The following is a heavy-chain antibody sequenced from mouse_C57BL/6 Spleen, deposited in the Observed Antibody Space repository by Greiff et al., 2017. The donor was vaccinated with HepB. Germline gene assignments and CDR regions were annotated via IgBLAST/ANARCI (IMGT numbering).Heavy chain of an antibody. V-gene: IGHV5-12*01. CDR2: ISNGGGST. J-gene: IGHJ1*03. Sequence: DVMLVESGGGLVQPGGSLKLSCAASGFTFSDYYMYWVRQTPEKRLEWVAYISNGGGSTYYPDTVKGRFTISRDNAKNPLYLQMSRLKSEDTAMYDGARHGGYYRYFDVWSTGTTVTVSS. CDR1: GFTFSDYY. CDR3: ARHGGYYRYFDV. D-gene: IGHD2-2*01.